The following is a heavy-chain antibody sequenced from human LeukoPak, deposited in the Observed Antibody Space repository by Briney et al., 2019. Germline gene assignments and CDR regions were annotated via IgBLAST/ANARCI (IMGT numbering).Heavy chain of an antibody. V-gene: IGHV1-69*05. CDR2: IIPIFGTA. J-gene: IGHJ4*02. CDR1: GGTFISYA. D-gene: IGHD3-22*01. CDR3: ARDGDYDSSGYSDY. Sequence: ASVKVSCKASGGTFISYAISWVRQAPGQGLEWMGGIIPIFGTANYAQKFQGRVTITTDESTSTAYMELSSLRSEDTAVYYCARDGDYDSSGYSDYWGQGTLVTVSS.